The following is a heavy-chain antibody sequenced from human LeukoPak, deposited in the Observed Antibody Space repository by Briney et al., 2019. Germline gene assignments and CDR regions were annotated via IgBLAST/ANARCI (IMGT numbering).Heavy chain of an antibody. D-gene: IGHD2-2*01. CDR1: GGSISSGSYY. Sequence: PSETLSLTCTVSGGSISSGSYYWSWIRQPAGKGLEWIGRIYTSGSTNYNPSLKSRVTISVDTSKNQFSLKLNSMTAADTAVYYCARDPQGGITSFNWFDPWGQGTLVTVSS. CDR3: ARDPQGGITSFNWFDP. J-gene: IGHJ5*02. CDR2: IYTSGST. V-gene: IGHV4-61*02.